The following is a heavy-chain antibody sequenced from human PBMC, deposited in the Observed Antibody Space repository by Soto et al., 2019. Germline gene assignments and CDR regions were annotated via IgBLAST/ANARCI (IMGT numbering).Heavy chain of an antibody. V-gene: IGHV1-69*13. CDR3: ARVPRWLGNSGD. CDR1: GGTFSSYA. D-gene: IGHD6-19*01. J-gene: IGHJ4*02. Sequence: SVKVSCKASGGTFSSYAISWVRQAPGQGLEWMGGIIPIFGTANYAQKFQGRVTITADESTSTAYMELSSLRSEDTAVYYCARVPRWLGNSGDWGQGTLVTVSS. CDR2: IIPIFGTA.